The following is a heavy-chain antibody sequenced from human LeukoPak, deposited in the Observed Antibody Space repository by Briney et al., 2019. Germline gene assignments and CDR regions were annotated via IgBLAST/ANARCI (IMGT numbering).Heavy chain of an antibody. D-gene: IGHD6-19*01. V-gene: IGHV4-59*01. J-gene: IGHJ6*02. CDR1: GGSISSYY. CDR3: ARGGEYSSGWYAQYYYYGMDV. CDR2: IYYSGST. Sequence: PSETLSLTCTVSGGSISSYYWSWIRQPPGKGLEWIGYIYYSGSTNYNPSLKSRVTISVDTSKNQFSLKLSSVTAADTAVYYCARGGEYSSGWYAQYYYYGMDVWGQGTTVTVSS.